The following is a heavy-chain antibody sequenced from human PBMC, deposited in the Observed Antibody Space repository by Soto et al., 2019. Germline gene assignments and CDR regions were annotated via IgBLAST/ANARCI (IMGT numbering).Heavy chain of an antibody. D-gene: IGHD1-7*01. CDR1: GFTFSSYA. Sequence: GGSLRLSCAASGFTFSSYAMSWVRQAPGKGLEWVSAISGSGGSTYYADSVKGRFTISRDNSKNTLYLQMNSLRAEDTAVYYCAKNYHGYYYYYMDVWGKGTTVTVSS. CDR3: AKNYHGYYYYYMDV. J-gene: IGHJ6*03. V-gene: IGHV3-23*01. CDR2: ISGSGGST.